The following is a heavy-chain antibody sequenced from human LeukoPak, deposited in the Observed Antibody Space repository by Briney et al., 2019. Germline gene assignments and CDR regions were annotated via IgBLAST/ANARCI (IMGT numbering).Heavy chain of an antibody. D-gene: IGHD2-15*01. CDR1: GFTFSSYS. Sequence: PGGSLRLSCAASGFTFSSYSMNWVRQAPGKGLEWVSSISSSSSYIYYADSVKGRFTISRDKAKNSLYLQMNSLRAEDTAVYYCARGGRVSVGRPENWFDPWGQGTLVTVSS. V-gene: IGHV3-21*01. CDR2: ISSSSSYI. CDR3: ARGGRVSVGRPENWFDP. J-gene: IGHJ5*02.